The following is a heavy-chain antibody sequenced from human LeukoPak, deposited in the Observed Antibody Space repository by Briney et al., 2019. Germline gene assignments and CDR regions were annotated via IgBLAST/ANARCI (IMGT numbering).Heavy chain of an antibody. CDR2: MNPNSGNT. CDR1: VYTFTSYD. D-gene: IGHD2-15*01. Sequence: ASVKVSCKASVYTFTSYDINWVRQATGQGLEWMGWMNPNSGNTGYAQKFQGRVTMTRNTSISTAYMELSSLRSEDTAVYYCAREFSDCSGGSCYFNWFDPWGQGTLVTVSS. J-gene: IGHJ5*02. V-gene: IGHV1-8*01. CDR3: AREFSDCSGGSCYFNWFDP.